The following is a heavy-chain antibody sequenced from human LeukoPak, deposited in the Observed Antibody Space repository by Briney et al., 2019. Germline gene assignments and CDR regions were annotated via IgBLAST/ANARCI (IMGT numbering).Heavy chain of an antibody. CDR2: IYYSGST. CDR3: AGGSITIFGVVSGYFDY. V-gene: IGHV4-31*03. J-gene: IGHJ4*02. Sequence: SETLSLTCTVSGGSISSGGYYWSWIRQHPGKGLEWIGYIYYSGSTYYNPSLKSRVTISVDTSKNQFSLKLSSVTAADTAVYYCAGGSITIFGVVSGYFDYWGQGTLVTVSS. D-gene: IGHD3-3*01. CDR1: GGSISSGGYY.